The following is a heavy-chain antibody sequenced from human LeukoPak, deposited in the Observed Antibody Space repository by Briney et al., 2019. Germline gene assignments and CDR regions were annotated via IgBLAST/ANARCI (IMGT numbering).Heavy chain of an antibody. J-gene: IGHJ4*02. V-gene: IGHV3-33*01. CDR1: GFTFSSYG. CDR3: ARDGHSWGPGKYYYDSSGYYPLDY. CDR2: IWYDGSNK. Sequence: GGSLRLSCAASGFTFSSYGMHWVRQAPGKGLEWVAVIWYDGSNKYYADSVKDRFTISRDNSKNTLYLQMNSLRAEDTAVYYCARDGHSWGPGKYYYDSSGYYPLDYWGQGTLVTVSS. D-gene: IGHD3-22*01.